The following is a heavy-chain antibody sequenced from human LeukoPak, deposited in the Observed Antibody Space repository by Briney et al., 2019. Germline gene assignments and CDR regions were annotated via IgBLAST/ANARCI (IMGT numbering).Heavy chain of an antibody. Sequence: GGTLRLSCAASGFTFSSYSMNWVRQAPGKGLEWVSAISGSGSSTYYADSVKGRFTISRDNSKNTLYLQMNSLGAEDTAVYYCAKDGRGYSYGTFDYWGQGTLVTVSS. CDR1: GFTFSSYS. CDR2: ISGSGSST. J-gene: IGHJ4*02. CDR3: AKDGRGYSYGTFDY. V-gene: IGHV3-23*01. D-gene: IGHD5-18*01.